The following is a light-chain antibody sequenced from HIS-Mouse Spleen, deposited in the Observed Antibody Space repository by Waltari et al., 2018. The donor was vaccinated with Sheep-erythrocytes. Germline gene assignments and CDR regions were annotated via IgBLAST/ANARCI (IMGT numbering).Light chain of an antibody. J-gene: IGKJ3*01. V-gene: IGKV1-6*01. CDR3: LQDYNYPFT. CDR2: AAS. Sequence: AIQMTQSPSSLAASVGARGTLTCRASQGIRNDLGWYQQKPGKAPKLLIYAASSLQSGVPSRFSGSGSGTDFTLTISSLQPEDFATYYCLQDYNYPFTFGPGTKVDIK. CDR1: QGIRND.